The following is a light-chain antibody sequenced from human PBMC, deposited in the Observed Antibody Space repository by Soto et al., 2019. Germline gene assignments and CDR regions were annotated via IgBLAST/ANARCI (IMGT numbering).Light chain of an antibody. CDR1: SSDVGGYKY. V-gene: IGLV2-14*03. CDR2: DVS. J-gene: IGLJ1*01. Sequence: QSALTQPASVAGSPGQSITISCTGTSSDVGGYKYVSWYQQYPGKAPKLMIYDVSNRPSGVFNRFSGSKSGNTASLTISGLQAEDEADYYCSSYTSSSSYVFGTGTKVTVL. CDR3: SSYTSSSSYV.